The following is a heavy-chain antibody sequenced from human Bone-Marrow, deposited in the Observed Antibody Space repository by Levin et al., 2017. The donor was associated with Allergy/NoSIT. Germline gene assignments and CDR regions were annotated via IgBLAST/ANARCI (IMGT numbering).Heavy chain of an antibody. V-gene: IGHV4-30-4*01. CDR2: IYYSGTT. CDR1: GDSINSGYNY. D-gene: IGHD2-2*01. J-gene: IGHJ4*02. Sequence: SETLSLTCTVSGDSINSGYNYWTWIRQPPGKGLEWIVFIYYSGTTNYNPSLKSRVTISVNTSKNQFSLKLSSVTAADTAVYCCDRVRRDCGNIRCYYFDFWGQGSLVTVSS. CDR3: DRVRRDCGNIRCYYFDF.